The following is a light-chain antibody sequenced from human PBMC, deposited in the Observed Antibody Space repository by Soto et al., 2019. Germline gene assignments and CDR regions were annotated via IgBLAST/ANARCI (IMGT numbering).Light chain of an antibody. J-gene: IGLJ1*01. CDR3: CSYAGSSTSV. V-gene: IGLV2-23*01. Sequence: QSVLTQPASVSGSPGQSITISCTGTSSYVGSYNLVSWYQQHPGKAPKLMIYEGSKRPSGVSNRFSGSKSGNTASLTISWLQAEDEADYYCCSYAGSSTSVFGTGTKVTVL. CDR1: SSYVGSYNL. CDR2: EGS.